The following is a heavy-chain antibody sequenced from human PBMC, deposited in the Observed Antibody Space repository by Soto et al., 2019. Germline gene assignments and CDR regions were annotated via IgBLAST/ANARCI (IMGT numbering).Heavy chain of an antibody. Sequence: EVQMLESGGDLIQPGGSLRLSCAASGFTFSSYEMNWVRQAPGKGLECILYISSSGSTIYYADTVKGRFTISRDNAKNSLFRQMNSLRGEDAAVYYCAGGGYYFDYWGQVTLVTVSS. CDR2: ISSSGSTI. CDR3: AGGGYYFDY. CDR1: GFTFSSYE. V-gene: IGHV3-48*03. D-gene: IGHD1-26*01. J-gene: IGHJ4*02.